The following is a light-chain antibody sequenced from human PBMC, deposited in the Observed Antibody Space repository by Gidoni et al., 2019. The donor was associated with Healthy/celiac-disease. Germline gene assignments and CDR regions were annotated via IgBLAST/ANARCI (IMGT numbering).Light chain of an antibody. J-gene: IGKJ2*01. Sequence: ATLSLSPGERATLSCRASQSVSSYLAWYQQKPGQAPRLLIYDASNRATGIPARFSGSGSGTDFTLTISSLEPEDFAVYYCQQRSNWPPYTFGQGSKLEIK. CDR2: DAS. CDR3: QQRSNWPPYT. V-gene: IGKV3-11*01. CDR1: QSVSSY.